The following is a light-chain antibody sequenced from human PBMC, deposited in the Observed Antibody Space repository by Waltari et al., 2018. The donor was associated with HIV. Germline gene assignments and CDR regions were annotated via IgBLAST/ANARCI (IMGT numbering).Light chain of an antibody. V-gene: IGKV3-20*01. CDR3: QQYGTSPYT. CDR1: ESVCSGY. J-gene: IGKJ2*01. CDR2: AAS. Sequence: EIVLPQSPGTLSLSPGERATLSCRASESVCSGYLVWYQQEPGRAPRLLLYAASSRAPGVPDRFSGSGSGTDFTLTISRLEPEDFAVYYWQQYGTSPYTFGQGTKLEIK.